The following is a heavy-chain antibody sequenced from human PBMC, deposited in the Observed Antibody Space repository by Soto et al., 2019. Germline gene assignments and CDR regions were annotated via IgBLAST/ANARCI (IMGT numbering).Heavy chain of an antibody. J-gene: IGHJ4*02. CDR1: RLTFSNYA. Sequence: PGGSLRLSCVISRLTFSNYALNWVRQAPGKGLEWVSSISGSGDTTYYADSVKGRFTISRDNSKNTLYLQMNSLRDEDTAVYYCTRDLLWPPYGDYESHGGQEPWVTVP. V-gene: IGHV3-23*01. D-gene: IGHD4-17*01. CDR3: TRDLLWPPYGDYESH. CDR2: ISGSGDTT.